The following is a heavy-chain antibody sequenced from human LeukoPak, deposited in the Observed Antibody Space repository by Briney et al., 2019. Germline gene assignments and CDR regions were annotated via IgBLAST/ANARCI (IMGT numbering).Heavy chain of an antibody. D-gene: IGHD2-15*01. V-gene: IGHV1-18*01. Sequence: ASVKVSCKASGYTFTSYGISWVRQAPGQGLEWMGWISAYNGNTNYAQKLQGRVTMTTDTSTSTAYMELRSLRSDDTAVYYCARADPGGYCSGGSCYKGRRIGWFDPWGQGTLVTVSS. CDR3: ARADPGGYCSGGSCYKGRRIGWFDP. J-gene: IGHJ5*02. CDR1: GYTFTSYG. CDR2: ISAYNGNT.